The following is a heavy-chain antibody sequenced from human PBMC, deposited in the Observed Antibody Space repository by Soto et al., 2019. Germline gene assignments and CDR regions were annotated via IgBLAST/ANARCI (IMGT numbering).Heavy chain of an antibody. J-gene: IGHJ4*02. CDR3: ARVEYSGYENYNFYY. D-gene: IGHD5-12*01. CDR2: IDPSGGST. V-gene: IGHV1-46*03. Sequence: QVQLVQSGAEVKKPGASVKVSCKASGYTFTRHYMHWVRQAPGQGLEWMGMIDPSGGSTDYAQKFQGRVTMTRDTSTSTVSMELSSLRSEDTALYYCARVEYSGYENYNFYYCVQGTLVTVSS. CDR1: GYTFTRHY.